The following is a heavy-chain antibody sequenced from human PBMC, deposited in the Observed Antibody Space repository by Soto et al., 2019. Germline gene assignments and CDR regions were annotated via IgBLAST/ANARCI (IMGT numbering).Heavy chain of an antibody. J-gene: IGHJ4*02. CDR1: GFTFSSYG. V-gene: IGHV3-30*18. CDR3: AEDTEFVGGRYRQEEEHFDY. Sequence: ESGGGVVPPGRSLRLSCAASGFTFSSYGMHWVRQAPGKGLEWVAVISYDGSNKYYADSVKGRFTISRDNSKNTLYLQMNSLRAEDTAVSYCAEDTEFVGGRYRQEEEHFDYWGQGTLVTVSS. CDR2: ISYDGSNK. D-gene: IGHD3-16*02.